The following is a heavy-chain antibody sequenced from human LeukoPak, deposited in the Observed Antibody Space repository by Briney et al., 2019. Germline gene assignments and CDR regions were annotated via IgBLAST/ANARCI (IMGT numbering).Heavy chain of an antibody. CDR3: ARRAPLSGESLDN. Sequence: GESLKISCKGSGYNFTSYWIGWVRQMPGKGLEWMGIIYPGDSDTRYSPSFQGQVTFSADKSISTAYLQWSSLKASDTAMYYCARRAPLSGESLDNWGQGTLVTVSS. V-gene: IGHV5-51*01. D-gene: IGHD4-17*01. CDR1: GYNFTSYW. J-gene: IGHJ4*02. CDR2: IYPGDSDT.